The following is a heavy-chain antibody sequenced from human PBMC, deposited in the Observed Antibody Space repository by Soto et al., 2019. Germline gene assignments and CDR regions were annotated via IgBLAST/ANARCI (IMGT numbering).Heavy chain of an antibody. CDR3: ATITMVRGVRSWFDP. V-gene: IGHV3-74*01. CDR1: GFTFSSYW. D-gene: IGHD3-10*01. Sequence: EVQLVESGGGLVQPGGSLRLSCAASGFTFSSYWMHWVRQAPGKGLVWVSRINSDGSSTSYADSVKGRFTISRDNAKNTLNLQMNSLRPEDTAVYYCATITMVRGVRSWFDPWGQGTLVTVSS. J-gene: IGHJ5*02. CDR2: INSDGSST.